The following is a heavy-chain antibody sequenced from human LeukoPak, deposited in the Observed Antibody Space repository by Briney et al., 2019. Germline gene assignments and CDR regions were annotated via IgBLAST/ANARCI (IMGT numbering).Heavy chain of an antibody. CDR2: IYSSGST. D-gene: IGHD6-19*01. J-gene: IGHJ4*02. CDR3: ARRGWYFDY. CDR1: GGSISSYY. V-gene: IGHV4-59*01. Sequence: PSETLSLTCTVSGGSISSYYWSWIRQPPGKGLEWIGFIYSSGSTSYNPSLKSRVTISVDTSKNQFSLKVNSVTAADTAVYYCARRGWYFDYWGQGTLVTVSS.